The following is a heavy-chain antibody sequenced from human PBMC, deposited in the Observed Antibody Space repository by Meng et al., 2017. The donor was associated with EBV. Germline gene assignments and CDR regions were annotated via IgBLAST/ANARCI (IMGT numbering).Heavy chain of an antibody. V-gene: IGHV1-2*06. Sequence: QGQLLLSGAEGKRPGAAVRASCKASGYTFPGYYMHWVPQAPGQGLEWMGRINPNSGGTNYAQKFQGRVTMTRDTSISTAYMELSRLRSDDTAVYYCAKGADLAAAGTFWFDPWGQGTLVTVSS. CDR3: AKGADLAAAGTFWFDP. CDR2: INPNSGGT. D-gene: IGHD6-13*01. J-gene: IGHJ5*02. CDR1: GYTFPGYY.